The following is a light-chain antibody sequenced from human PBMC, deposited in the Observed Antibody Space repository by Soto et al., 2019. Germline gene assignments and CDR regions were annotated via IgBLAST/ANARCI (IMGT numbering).Light chain of an antibody. CDR1: EYIITY. J-gene: IGKJ3*01. CDR3: QQSYTTPFT. CDR2: GAS. V-gene: IGKV1-39*01. Sequence: DIQMTQSPSSLSASVGDRVTLTCRANEYIITYLNWYQQKVGKAPKLLIYGASNLQSGAPSRFSGSGSGTDFTLTISSLHPEDFAIYDCQQSYTTPFTFGPGTRVDI.